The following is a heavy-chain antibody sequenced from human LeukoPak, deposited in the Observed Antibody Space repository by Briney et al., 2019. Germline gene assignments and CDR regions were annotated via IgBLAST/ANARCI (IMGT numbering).Heavy chain of an antibody. CDR1: GGSISSYY. D-gene: IGHD2-15*01. CDR3: ARSPYCSGGSCHYYYGMDV. Sequence: SETLSLTCTVSGGSISSYYWSWIRQPAGEGLEWIGRIYTSGSTNYNSSLKSRVTMSVDTSKNQFSLKLSSVTAADTAVYYCARSPYCSGGSCHYYYGMDVWGQGTTVTVSS. J-gene: IGHJ6*02. V-gene: IGHV4-4*07. CDR2: IYTSGST.